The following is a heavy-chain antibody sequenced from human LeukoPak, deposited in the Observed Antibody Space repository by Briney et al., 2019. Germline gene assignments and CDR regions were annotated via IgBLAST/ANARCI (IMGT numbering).Heavy chain of an antibody. CDR1: GASISSGGYS. J-gene: IGHJ4*02. D-gene: IGHD4-17*01. Sequence: KISPTLSLTCAVSGASISSGGYSWSWIRQPPGKGLEWIGDIYHSGSTYYNPSLKSPVTISVDRSKNQFSLKLSSVTAADTAVYYCARGPHDYGDYFDYWGQGTLVTVSS. CDR2: IYHSGST. V-gene: IGHV4-30-2*01. CDR3: ARGPHDYGDYFDY.